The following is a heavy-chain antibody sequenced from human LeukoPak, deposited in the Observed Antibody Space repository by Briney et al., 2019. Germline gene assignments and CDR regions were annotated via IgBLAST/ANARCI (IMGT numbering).Heavy chain of an antibody. V-gene: IGHV3-21*01. Sequence: GGSLRLSCAASGFTFSNYGMHWVRQAPGKGLEWVSSISSGSGYIYYADSVKGRFTISGDNAKNSLYLQMNSLRAEDTAVYYCARDSGSYYAFGYWGQGTLVTVSS. CDR2: ISSGSGYI. CDR3: ARDSGSYYAFGY. D-gene: IGHD1-26*01. CDR1: GFTFSNYG. J-gene: IGHJ4*02.